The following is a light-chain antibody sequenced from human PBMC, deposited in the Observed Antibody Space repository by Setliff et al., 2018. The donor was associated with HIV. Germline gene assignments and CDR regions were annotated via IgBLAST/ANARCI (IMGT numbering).Light chain of an antibody. CDR2: YDS. Sequence: SYELTQPPSVSVAPGKTDRITCGGNNIGSKSVHWYQQKPGKAPVLVISYDSDRPSGIPERFSGSNSGNTATLTISRVEAGDEADYYCQVWDSSSDHPYVFGTGTKVTVL. J-gene: IGLJ1*01. CDR3: QVWDSSSDHPYV. V-gene: IGLV3-21*04. CDR1: NIGSKS.